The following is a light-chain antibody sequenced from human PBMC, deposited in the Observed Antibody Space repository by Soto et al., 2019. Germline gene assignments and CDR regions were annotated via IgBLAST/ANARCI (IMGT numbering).Light chain of an antibody. Sequence: DIQMTQSPSTLSASVGDRVTITCRASQSISSWLAWYQQKPGQAPKLLIYKASSLESGVPSSFSGSGSGTEFTLTISRLQPDDFATYYCQQYNSYLWTFGQGTKVEIK. V-gene: IGKV1-5*03. J-gene: IGKJ1*01. CDR1: QSISSW. CDR3: QQYNSYLWT. CDR2: KAS.